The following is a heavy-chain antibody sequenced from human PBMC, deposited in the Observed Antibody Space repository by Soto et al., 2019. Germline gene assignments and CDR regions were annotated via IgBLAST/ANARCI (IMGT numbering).Heavy chain of an antibody. D-gene: IGHD1-26*01. CDR1: GFTFSSYG. CDR2: ISYDGSNK. Sequence: PGGSLRLSCAASGFTFSSYGMHWVRQAPGKGLEWVAVISYDGSNKYYADSVKGRFTISRDNSKNTLYLQMNSLRAEDTAVYYCSKAVVGATWYYFDYWGQGTLVTVSS. J-gene: IGHJ4*02. CDR3: SKAVVGATWYYFDY. V-gene: IGHV3-30*18.